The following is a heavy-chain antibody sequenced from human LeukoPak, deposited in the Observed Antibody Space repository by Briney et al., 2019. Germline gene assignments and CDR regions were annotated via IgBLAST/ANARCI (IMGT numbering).Heavy chain of an antibody. CDR3: ARGYYDSSDFEYFQH. CDR1: GYTFTGYY. J-gene: IGHJ1*01. V-gene: IGHV1-2*02. CDR2: INPNSGDT. D-gene: IGHD3-22*01. Sequence: ASVKVSCKASGYTFTGYYMHWVRQAPGQGLEWMGWINPNSGDTNYAQKFQGRVTMTRDTSISTVYMELSRLRSDDTAVFYCARGYYDSSDFEYFQHWGQGTLVTVSS.